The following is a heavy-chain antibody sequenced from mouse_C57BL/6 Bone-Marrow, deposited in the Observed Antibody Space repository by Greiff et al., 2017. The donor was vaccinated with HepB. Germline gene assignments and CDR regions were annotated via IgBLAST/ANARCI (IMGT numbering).Heavy chain of an antibody. J-gene: IGHJ1*03. Sequence: VQLVESGPELVRPGVSVKISCKGSGYTFTDYAMHWVKQSHAKSLEWIGVISTYYGDASYNQKFKDKATMTVDKSSSTAYMELARLTSEDSAVYYCAAGRKPYWYFDVWGTGTTVTVSS. V-gene: IGHV1-67*01. CDR1: GYTFTDYA. D-gene: IGHD1-1*01. CDR3: AAGRKPYWYFDV. CDR2: ISTYYGDA.